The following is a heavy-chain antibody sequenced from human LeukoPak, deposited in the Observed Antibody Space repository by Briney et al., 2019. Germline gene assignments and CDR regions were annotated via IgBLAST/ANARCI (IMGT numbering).Heavy chain of an antibody. CDR1: GGSFSGYY. Sequence: PSETLSLTCAVYGGSFSGYYWSWIRQPPGKGLEWIGEINHSGSTNYNPSVKSRVTISVDTSKNQFSLKLSSVTAADTAVYYCAVSLVGATPFDYWGQGTLVTVSS. V-gene: IGHV4-34*01. CDR2: INHSGST. CDR3: AVSLVGATPFDY. J-gene: IGHJ4*02. D-gene: IGHD1-26*01.